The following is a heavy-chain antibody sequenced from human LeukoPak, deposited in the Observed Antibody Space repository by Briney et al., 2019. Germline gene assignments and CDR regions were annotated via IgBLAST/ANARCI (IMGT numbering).Heavy chain of an antibody. D-gene: IGHD3-9*01. J-gene: IGHJ4*02. V-gene: IGHV3-30*03. CDR2: ISYDGSNK. Sequence: GRSLRLSCAASGFTFSSYGMHWVRQAPGKGLEWVAVISYDGSNKYYADSVKGRFTISRDNSKNTLYLQINSLRAEDTAVYYCARGGGAYYDILTGSLFRWGQGTLVTVSS. CDR1: GFTFSSYG. CDR3: ARGGGAYYDILTGSLFR.